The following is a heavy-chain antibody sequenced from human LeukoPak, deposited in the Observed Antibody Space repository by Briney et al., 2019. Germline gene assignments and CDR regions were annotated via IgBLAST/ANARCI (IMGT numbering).Heavy chain of an antibody. CDR3: ATHCSSTSCYAGSFDY. V-gene: IGHV1-2*02. D-gene: IGHD2-2*01. CDR2: INPNSGGT. CDR1: GYTFTGYY. J-gene: IGHJ4*02. Sequence: GASVKVSCKASGYTFTGYYMHWVRQAPGQGLEWMGWINPNSGGTNYAQKFQGRVTMTRDTSISTAYMELSRLRSDDTAVYYCATHCSSTSCYAGSFDYWGQGTLSPSPQ.